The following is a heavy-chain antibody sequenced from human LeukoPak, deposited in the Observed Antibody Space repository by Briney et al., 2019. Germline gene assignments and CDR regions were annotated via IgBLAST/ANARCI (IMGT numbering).Heavy chain of an antibody. J-gene: IGHJ3*02. CDR2: IYYSGST. CDR3: ARADQIEVIDI. D-gene: IGHD2-21*01. Sequence: SETLSLTCTVSGGSISSYYWSWIRQPPGKGLEWIGYIYYSGSTNYNPSLKSRVTISVDTSKNQFSLKLSSVTAADTAVYYCARADQIEVIDIWGQGTMVTVSS. CDR1: GGSISSYY. V-gene: IGHV4-59*01.